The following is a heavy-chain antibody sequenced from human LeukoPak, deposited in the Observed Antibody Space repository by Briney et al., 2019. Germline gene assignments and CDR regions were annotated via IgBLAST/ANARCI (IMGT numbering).Heavy chain of an antibody. V-gene: IGHV1-18*01. CDR1: GYTFTKFG. J-gene: IGHJ3*02. CDR3: AIGYCSSTSFPTGAFYI. D-gene: IGHD2-2*01. Sequence: ASVKVSCKASGYTFTKFGINWVRQAPGQGLEWMGWISAYNGDTNYAQRLQDRVTMTRDTSTSTAYMELRSLRSDDTALYYFAIGYCSSTSFPTGAFYIWGQGTMVTVSS. CDR2: ISAYNGDT.